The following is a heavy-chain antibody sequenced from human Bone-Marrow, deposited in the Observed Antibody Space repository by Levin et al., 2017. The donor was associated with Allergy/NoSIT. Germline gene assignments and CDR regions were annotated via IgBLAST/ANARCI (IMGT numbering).Heavy chain of an antibody. Sequence: ETLSLTCAASRFIFSGYSMNWVRQAPGKGLEWLSYISSNSGTIQYADSVKGRFSISRDNAKNSLYLQMNSLRAEDTAVYYCARDSWYSGSYFFGSWGQGTLVTVSS. CDR2: ISSNSGTI. CDR1: RFIFSGYS. V-gene: IGHV3-48*01. D-gene: IGHD1-26*01. J-gene: IGHJ5*02. CDR3: ARDSWYSGSYFFGS.